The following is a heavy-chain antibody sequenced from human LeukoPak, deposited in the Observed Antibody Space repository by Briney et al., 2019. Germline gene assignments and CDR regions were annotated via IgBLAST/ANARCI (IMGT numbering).Heavy chain of an antibody. D-gene: IGHD3-9*01. J-gene: IGHJ3*02. V-gene: IGHV1-24*01. CDR1: GYTLTELS. Sequence: GASVKVSCKVSGYTLTELSMHWVRQAPGKGLEWMGGFGPEDGETIYAQKFQGRVTMTEDTSTDTAYMELSSLRSEDTAVYYCATTSKYYDILTGYPHDAFDIWGQGTMVTVSS. CDR2: FGPEDGET. CDR3: ATTSKYYDILTGYPHDAFDI.